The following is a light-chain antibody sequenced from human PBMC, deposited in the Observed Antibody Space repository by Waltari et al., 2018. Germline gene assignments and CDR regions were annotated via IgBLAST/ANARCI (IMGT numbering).Light chain of an antibody. V-gene: IGKV1-5*03. Sequence: DIQMTQSPSTLSASVGDRVPITCRASQSIGSWLAWYQQKPGKAPKLLIYEATSLESGVPSRFSGSGSGTDFTLTISCLQSEDFATYYCQQYYSFPRFGQGTKLEIK. J-gene: IGKJ2*01. CDR2: EAT. CDR3: QQYYSFPR. CDR1: QSIGSW.